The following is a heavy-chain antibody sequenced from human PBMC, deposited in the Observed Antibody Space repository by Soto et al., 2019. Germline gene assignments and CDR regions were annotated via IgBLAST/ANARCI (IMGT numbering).Heavy chain of an antibody. CDR2: IYYSGST. CDR3: ARRYGYSFDY. V-gene: IGHV4-59*08. Sequence: QVQLQESGPGLVKPSETLSLTCTVSGGSISSYYWSWIRQPPGKGLEWIGYIYYSGSTNYNRSLKSRVTISVDTSKNHFSLNLSSVTAADTAVYYCARRYGYSFDYWCQGTLVTVSS. CDR1: GGSISSYY. D-gene: IGHD1-1*01. J-gene: IGHJ4*02.